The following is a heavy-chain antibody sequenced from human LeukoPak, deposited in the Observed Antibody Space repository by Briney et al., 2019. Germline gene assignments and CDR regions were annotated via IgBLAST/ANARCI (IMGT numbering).Heavy chain of an antibody. CDR2: ISGSGGT. J-gene: IGHJ4*02. CDR3: VRGGTYCDSTCKGADY. CDR1: GFTFSNFA. D-gene: IGHD2/OR15-2a*01. Sequence: PGGSLRLSCAASGFTFSNFALNWVRQAPGKGLEWVSGISGSGGTYCAGSVRGRFTISRDNSKNSLDLQMNSLRAEDTAVYYCVRGGTYCDSTCKGADYWGQGTLVAVSA. V-gene: IGHV3-23*01.